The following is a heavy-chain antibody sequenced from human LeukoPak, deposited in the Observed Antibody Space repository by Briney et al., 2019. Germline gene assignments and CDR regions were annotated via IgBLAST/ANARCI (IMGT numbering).Heavy chain of an antibody. V-gene: IGHV3-30*02. CDR2: IRYDGSNK. D-gene: IGHD3-10*01. J-gene: IGHJ6*03. CDR3: AKAATGYYYYYYYMDV. CDR1: GFTFSSFA. Sequence: PGGSLRLSCAASGFTFSSFAMHWVRQAPGKGLEWVAFIRYDGSNKYYADSVKGRFTISRDNSKNTLYLQMNSLRAEDTAVYYCAKAATGYYYYYYYMDVWGKGTTVTISS.